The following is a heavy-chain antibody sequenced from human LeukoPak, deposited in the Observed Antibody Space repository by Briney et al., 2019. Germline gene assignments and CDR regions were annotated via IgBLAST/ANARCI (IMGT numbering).Heavy chain of an antibody. D-gene: IGHD2-15*01. CDR3: AKDRSVVAAVYYYYGMDV. J-gene: IGHJ6*02. CDR1: GFTFSSYA. V-gene: IGHV3-23*01. CDR2: ISGSVGST. Sequence: GGSLRPSCAASGFTFSSYAMSWVRQAPGKGLEWVSAISGSVGSTYYADSVKGRFTISRDNSKNTLYLQMNSLRAEDTAVYYCAKDRSVVAAVYYYYGMDVWGQGTMVTVSS.